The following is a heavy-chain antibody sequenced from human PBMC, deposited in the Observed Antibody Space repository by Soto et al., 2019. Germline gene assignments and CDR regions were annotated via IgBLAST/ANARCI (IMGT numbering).Heavy chain of an antibody. D-gene: IGHD5-18*01. V-gene: IGHV4-34*01. CDR3: ASYTAMVTHFDY. J-gene: IGHJ4*02. CDR2: INHSGST. Sequence: PSETLSLTCAVYGGSFSGYYWSWIRQPPGKGLEWIGEINHSGSTNYNPSLKSRVTISVDTSKNQFSLKLSSVTAADTAVYYCASYTAMVTHFDYWGQGTLVTVSS. CDR1: GGSFSGYY.